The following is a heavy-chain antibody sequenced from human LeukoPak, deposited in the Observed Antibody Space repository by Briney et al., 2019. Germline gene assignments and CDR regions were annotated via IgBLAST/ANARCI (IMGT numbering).Heavy chain of an antibody. CDR1: GFTFSTYW. V-gene: IGHV3-74*03. J-gene: IGHJ4*02. Sequence: EGSLRLSCVASGFTFSTYWMHWVRQAPGKGLLWVSRLSGDGSSTKYADSLKGRFTISRDNAKNSLYLQMNSLRDEDTAVYYCARSTVTTPSGTWGQGTLVTVSS. CDR2: LSGDGSST. D-gene: IGHD4-17*01. CDR3: ARSTVTTPSGT.